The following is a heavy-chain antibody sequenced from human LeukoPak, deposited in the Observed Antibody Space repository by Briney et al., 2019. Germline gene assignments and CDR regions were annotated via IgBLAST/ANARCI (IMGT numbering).Heavy chain of an antibody. CDR1: GGSITSYY. V-gene: IGHV4-59*12. CDR2: MYYSGST. J-gene: IGHJ4*02. D-gene: IGHD4-17*01. CDR3: ARGGRRTTVTTRGKFDY. Sequence: SETLSLTCTVSGGSITSYYWSWIRQPPGKRLEWIGYMYYSGSTNYNPSLKSRVTMSVDTSKNQFSLKLSSVTAADTAVYYCARGGRRTTVTTRGKFDYWGQGTLVTVSS.